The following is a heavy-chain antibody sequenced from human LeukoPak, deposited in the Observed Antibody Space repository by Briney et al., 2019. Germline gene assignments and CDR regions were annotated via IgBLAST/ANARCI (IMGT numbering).Heavy chain of an antibody. CDR3: ARVDYYGSGSYYSYWFDP. Sequence: SGTLSLACAVSGGSISSNNLWSWVRQPPGEGLEWIGQIYHSGNTNYNPSLKSRVTISVDNSKNQFSLRLNSVTAADTAVYYCARVDYYGSGSYYSYWFDPWGQGTLVTVSS. D-gene: IGHD3-10*01. J-gene: IGHJ5*02. CDR1: GGSISSNNL. CDR2: IYHSGNT. V-gene: IGHV4-4*02.